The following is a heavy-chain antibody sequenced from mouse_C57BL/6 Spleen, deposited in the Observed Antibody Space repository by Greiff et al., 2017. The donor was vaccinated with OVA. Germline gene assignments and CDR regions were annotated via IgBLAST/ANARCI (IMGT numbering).Heavy chain of an antibody. CDR2: ISDGGSYT. D-gene: IGHD1-1*01. J-gene: IGHJ1*03. CDR3: ARDKIPYYYGSSSRYFDV. V-gene: IGHV5-4*01. CDR1: GFTFSSYA. Sequence: EVMLVESGGGLVKPGGSLKLSCAASGFTFSSYAMSWVRQTPEKRLEWVATISDGGSYTYYPDNVKGRFTISRDNAKNNLYLQMSHLKSEDTAMYYCARDKIPYYYGSSSRYFDVWGTGTTVTVSS.